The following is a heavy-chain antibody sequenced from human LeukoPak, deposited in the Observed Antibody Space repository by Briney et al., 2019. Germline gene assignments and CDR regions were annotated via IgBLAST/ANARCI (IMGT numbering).Heavy chain of an antibody. D-gene: IGHD3-10*01. Sequence: GASVKVSCKASGYTFTSYAMHWVRQAPGQRLEWMGWINAGNGNTKYSQEFQGRVTITRDTSASTAYMELSRLGSDDTAVYYCARDLYTKAKVWFDWGQGTLVTVSS. CDR1: GYTFTSYA. V-gene: IGHV1-3*01. CDR2: INAGNGNT. CDR3: ARDLYTKAKVWFD. J-gene: IGHJ4*02.